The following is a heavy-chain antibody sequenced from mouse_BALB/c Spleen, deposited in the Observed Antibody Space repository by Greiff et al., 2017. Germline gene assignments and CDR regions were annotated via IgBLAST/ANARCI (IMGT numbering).Heavy chain of an antibody. D-gene: IGHD1-1*01. CDR2: LSSGGSYT. J-gene: IGHJ3*01. CDR3: AAGGSSSWFAY. V-gene: IGHV5-9-4*01. Sequence: EVPLVESGGGLVKPGGSLKLSCAASGFTFSSYAMSWVRPSPAKRLAWVAELSSGGSYTYYPDTVTGRFTISRDTAKNTLYLEMSSLRSEDTAMYYCAAGGSSSWFAYGGQGTLVTVSA. CDR1: GFTFSSYA.